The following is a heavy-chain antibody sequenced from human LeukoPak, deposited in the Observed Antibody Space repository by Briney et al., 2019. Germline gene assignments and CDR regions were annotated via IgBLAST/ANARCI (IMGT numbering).Heavy chain of an antibody. CDR3: AKEYSSSWYFHDAFDI. D-gene: IGHD6-13*01. J-gene: IGHJ3*02. V-gene: IGHV3-23*01. Sequence: GGSLRLSCAASGFTFSDYYMSWIRQAPGKGLEWVSAISGSGGSTYYADSVKGRFTISRDNSKNTLYLQMNSLRAEDTAVYYCAKEYSSSWYFHDAFDIWGQGTMVTVSS. CDR2: ISGSGGST. CDR1: GFTFSDYY.